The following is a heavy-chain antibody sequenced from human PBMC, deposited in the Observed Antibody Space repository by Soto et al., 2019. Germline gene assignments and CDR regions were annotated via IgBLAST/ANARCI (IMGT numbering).Heavy chain of an antibody. V-gene: IGHV4-59*01. J-gene: IGHJ4*02. CDR3: AKYRRSDAEASTFHY. D-gene: IGHD2-2*02. Sequence: SETLSLTCALSGDSISGYYWTWIRQSPGKGLEWIGFIYYTGDTNYNPSLKSRVTMSVDTTKNQFSLRLTSVTAADTAVYFCAKYRRSDAEASTFHYWGPGALVTISS. CDR2: IYYTGDT. CDR1: GDSISGYY.